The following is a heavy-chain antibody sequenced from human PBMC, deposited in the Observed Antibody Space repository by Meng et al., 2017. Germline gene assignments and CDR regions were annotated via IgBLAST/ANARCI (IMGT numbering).Heavy chain of an antibody. J-gene: IGHJ6*02. D-gene: IGHD3-22*01. Sequence: GGSLRLSCAGSGFTFSDYYMSWIRQAPGKGLEWVSYISSSGSTIYYADSVKGRFTISRDNAKNSLYLQMNSLRAEDTAVYYCAPGGYYDSSGYPDYYYYGMDVWGQGTTVTVSS. CDR3: APGGYYDSSGYPDYYYYGMDV. CDR1: GFTFSDYY. V-gene: IGHV3-11*01. CDR2: ISSSGSTI.